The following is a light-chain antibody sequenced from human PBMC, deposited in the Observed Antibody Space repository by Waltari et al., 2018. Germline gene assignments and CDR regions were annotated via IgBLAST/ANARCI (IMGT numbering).Light chain of an antibody. CDR1: QSLLHSDGKTY. J-gene: IGKJ3*01. CDR2: EVS. CDR3: MQGIDFPFT. Sequence: DIVMTQTPLSLSVTPGQPASISCNSSQSLLHSDGKTYLYWYLQKPGQSPHLLFFEVSSRFAGVPDRFSGSGSGTDFTLTISRVEAEDVGLDYCMQGIDFPFTFGPGTKVDIK. V-gene: IGKV2-29*02.